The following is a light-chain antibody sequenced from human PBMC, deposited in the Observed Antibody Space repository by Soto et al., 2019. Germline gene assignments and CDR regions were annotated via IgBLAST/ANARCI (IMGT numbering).Light chain of an antibody. CDR1: QTVLHSSNKKDC. Sequence: DIVMTQSPDSLAVSLGERATINCKSSQTVLHSSNKKDCLAWYQQRPGQPPNLLIYWTSTRVSGVPDRFTGGGSGTDFTLTISSLQAEDVAVYYCQQYYSSPWTFGQGTKWIS. CDR2: WTS. V-gene: IGKV4-1*01. J-gene: IGKJ1*01. CDR3: QQYYSSPWT.